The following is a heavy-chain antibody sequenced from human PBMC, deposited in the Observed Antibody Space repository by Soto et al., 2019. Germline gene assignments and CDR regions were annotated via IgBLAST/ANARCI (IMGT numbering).Heavy chain of an antibody. CDR1: GFTFSTYW. CDR3: ARDSYLGFDP. J-gene: IGHJ5*02. V-gene: IGHV3-74*01. CDR2: INSDGSST. D-gene: IGHD3-10*01. Sequence: GRSLRLSSVAAGFTFSTYWMHWVRQAPGKGLVWVSRINSDGSSTSYADSVKGRFTISRDNAKNTLYLQMNSLRAEDTAVYYCARDSYLGFDPWGQGTLVTLSS.